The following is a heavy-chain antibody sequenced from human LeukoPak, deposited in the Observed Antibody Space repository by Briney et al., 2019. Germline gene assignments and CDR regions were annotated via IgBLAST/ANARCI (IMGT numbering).Heavy chain of an antibody. V-gene: IGHV3-48*04. CDR3: ARVDRWYSSSWSAFDI. CDR2: ISSSSSTI. CDR1: GFTFSSYS. D-gene: IGHD6-13*01. J-gene: IGHJ3*02. Sequence: GGSLRLSCAASGFTFSSYSMNWVRQAPGKGLEWVSYISSSSSTIYYADSVKGRFTISRDNAKNSLYLQMNSLRAEDTAVYYCARVDRWYSSSWSAFDIWGQGTMVTVSS.